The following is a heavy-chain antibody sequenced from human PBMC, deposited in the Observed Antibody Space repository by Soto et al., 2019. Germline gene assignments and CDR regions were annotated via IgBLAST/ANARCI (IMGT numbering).Heavy chain of an antibody. D-gene: IGHD3-22*01. CDR1: GDTFSSSG. CDR3: ARATHSYDSSGTRGMDV. CDR2: IIPIFATA. Sequence: QVQLVQSGAEVKKPGSSVKVSCKASGDTFSSSGISWVRQAPGQGLEWMGGIIPIFATAKYAQKFQGRVTITADEPTSTAYMELSSLRSEDTAVYYYARATHSYDSSGTRGMDVWGQGTTVTVSS. V-gene: IGHV1-69*01. J-gene: IGHJ6*02.